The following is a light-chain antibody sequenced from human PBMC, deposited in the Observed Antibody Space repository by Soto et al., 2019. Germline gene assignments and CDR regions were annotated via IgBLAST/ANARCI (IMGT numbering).Light chain of an antibody. J-gene: IGKJ2*01. V-gene: IGKV3-15*01. CDR3: QQYNNWPPMYT. CDR2: GAS. Sequence: EIGMTQSPATLSVSPGERATLSCRASQSVSSNLAWYQQKPGQAPRLLIYGASTRATGIPARFSGSGSGTEFTVTISSLQSEDFAVYYCQQYNNWPPMYTFGQGTKVDIK. CDR1: QSVSSN.